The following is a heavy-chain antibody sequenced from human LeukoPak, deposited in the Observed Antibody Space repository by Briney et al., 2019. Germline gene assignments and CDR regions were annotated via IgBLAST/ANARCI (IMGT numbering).Heavy chain of an antibody. D-gene: IGHD3-10*01. CDR2: ISGSGGST. V-gene: IGHV3-23*01. CDR3: AKDMDVRGYGSGSYFDY. J-gene: IGHJ4*02. Sequence: PGRSLRLSCAASGFTFSSYAMSWVSQAPGKGLEWVSAISGSGGSTYYADSVKGRFTISRDNTKYSLYLQMNSLRAEDTAVYYCAKDMDVRGYGSGSYFDYWGQGTLVTVSS. CDR1: GFTFSSYA.